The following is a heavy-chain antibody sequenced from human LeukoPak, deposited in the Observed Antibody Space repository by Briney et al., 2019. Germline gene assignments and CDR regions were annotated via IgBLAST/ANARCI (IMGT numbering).Heavy chain of an antibody. V-gene: IGHV3-23*01. CDR1: GFTFSTYA. J-gene: IGHJ4*02. D-gene: IGHD3-3*01. CDR3: AGVDDFWSGYAQNFDY. Sequence: GGSLRLSCAASGFTFSTYAMNWVRQAPGKGLEWVSGISGSGGSTYYADSVKGRFTISRDNSKNTLYLQMNSLRAEDTAVYYCAGVDDFWSGYAQNFDYLGQGTLVTVSS. CDR2: ISGSGGST.